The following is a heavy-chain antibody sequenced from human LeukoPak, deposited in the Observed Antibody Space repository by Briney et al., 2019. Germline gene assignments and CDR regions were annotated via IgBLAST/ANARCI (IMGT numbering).Heavy chain of an antibody. Sequence: ASVKVSCKASGYTFTSYGISWVRQAPGQGLEWMGWISAYNGNTNYAQKLQGRVTMTTDTSTSTAYMELRSLRSDDTAVYYCARDYPPKGSSSWCFYYYGMDVWGQGTTVTVSS. J-gene: IGHJ6*02. D-gene: IGHD6-13*01. CDR3: ARDYPPKGSSSWCFYYYGMDV. CDR2: ISAYNGNT. V-gene: IGHV1-18*01. CDR1: GYTFTSYG.